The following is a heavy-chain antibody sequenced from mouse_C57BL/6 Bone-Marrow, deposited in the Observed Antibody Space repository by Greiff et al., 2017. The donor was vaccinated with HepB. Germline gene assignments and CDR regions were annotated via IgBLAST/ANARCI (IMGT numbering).Heavy chain of an antibody. CDR1: GFTFSSYA. Sequence: EVKLQESGGGLVKPGGSLKLSCAASGFTFSSYAMSWVRQTPEKRLEWVATISDGGSYTYYPDNVKGRFTISRDNAKNNLYLQMSHLKSEDTAMYYCARDGTITTVVEDWYFDVWGTGTTVTVSS. J-gene: IGHJ1*03. CDR2: ISDGGSYT. V-gene: IGHV5-4*01. D-gene: IGHD1-1*01. CDR3: ARDGTITTVVEDWYFDV.